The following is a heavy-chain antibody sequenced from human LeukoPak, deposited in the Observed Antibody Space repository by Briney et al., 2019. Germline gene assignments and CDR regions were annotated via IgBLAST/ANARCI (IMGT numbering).Heavy chain of an antibody. CDR3: ARGDYFDSSAYYSLDY. CDR1: GFTFSSYA. D-gene: IGHD3-22*01. J-gene: IGHJ4*02. Sequence: GGSLRLSCAVSGFTFSSYAMHWVRQGPGKGLEWVAIISSDGHDRYYADSVRGRFTIFRDNSKNTLYLQMNSLRAEDTAVYYCARGDYFDSSAYYSLDYWGQGTLVTVSS. V-gene: IGHV3-30*01. CDR2: ISSDGHDR.